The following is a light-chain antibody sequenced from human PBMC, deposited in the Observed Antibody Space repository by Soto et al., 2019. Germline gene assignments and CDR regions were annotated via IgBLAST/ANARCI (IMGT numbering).Light chain of an antibody. J-gene: IGKJ2*01. CDR1: QSISSY. CDR3: QQCYRTPVD. V-gene: IGKV1-39*01. CDR2: AAS. Sequence: DSPMTQSPSSLSTSVGDRVTITCRASQSISSYLNWYQHKPGKAPRLLIYAASSLQSGVPSRFSGSGSGTDFTLTISRLQPEDSAAYYCQQCYRTPVDFGQGTKLEIK.